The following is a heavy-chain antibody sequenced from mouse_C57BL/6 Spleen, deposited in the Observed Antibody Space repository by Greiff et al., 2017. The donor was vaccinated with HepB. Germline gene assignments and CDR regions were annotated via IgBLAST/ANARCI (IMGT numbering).Heavy chain of an antibody. CDR1: GYTFTNYW. J-gene: IGHJ3*01. CDR3: ASSHYYGSSPAWFAY. V-gene: IGHV1-63*01. CDR2: IYPGGGYT. Sequence: VKLQQSGAELVRPGTSVKMSCKASGYTFTNYWIGWAKQRPGHGLEWIGDIYPGGGYTNYNEKFKGKATLTADKSSSTAYMQFSSLTSEDSAIYYCASSHYYGSSPAWFAYWGQGTLVTVSA. D-gene: IGHD1-1*01.